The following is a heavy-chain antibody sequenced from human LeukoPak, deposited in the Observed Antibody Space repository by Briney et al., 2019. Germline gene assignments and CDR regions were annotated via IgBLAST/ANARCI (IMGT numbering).Heavy chain of an antibody. CDR1: GYTFTSYG. V-gene: IGHV1-18*01. CDR2: ISAYNGNT. D-gene: IGHD1-26*01. CDR3: ARDRRVGARSYFDY. J-gene: IGHJ4*02. Sequence: GASVKVSCKASGYTFTSYGISWVRQAPGQGLEWMGWISAYNGNTNYAQKLQGRVTMTTDTSTSTAYVELRSLRSDDTAVYYCARDRRVGARSYFDYWGQGTLVTVSS.